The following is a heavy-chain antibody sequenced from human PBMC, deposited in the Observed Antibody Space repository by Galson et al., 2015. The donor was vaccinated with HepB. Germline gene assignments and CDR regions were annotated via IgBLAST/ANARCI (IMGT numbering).Heavy chain of an antibody. CDR3: ARALVGAKAFDI. CDR2: ISYDGSNK. CDR1: GFTFSSYA. D-gene: IGHD1-26*01. J-gene: IGHJ3*02. V-gene: IGHV3-30*04. Sequence: SLRLSCAAPGFTFSSYAMHWVRQAPGKGLEWVAVISYDGSNKYYADSVKGRFTISRDNSKNTLYLQMNSLRAEDTAVYYRARALVGAKAFDIWGQGTMVTVSS.